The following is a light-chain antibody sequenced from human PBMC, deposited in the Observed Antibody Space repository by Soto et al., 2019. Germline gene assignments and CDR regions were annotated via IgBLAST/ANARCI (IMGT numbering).Light chain of an antibody. CDR3: QQYNNWPPIT. CDR2: GVS. V-gene: IGKV3-15*01. Sequence: EIVMTQSPATLSVSPGERATLSCRASQSVSSNLAWYQQKPGQAPGLVIYGVSTRATGIPARFSGSGSGTEFALTISSLQSEDFAVYYCQQYNNWPPITFGQGTRLEIK. CDR1: QSVSSN. J-gene: IGKJ5*01.